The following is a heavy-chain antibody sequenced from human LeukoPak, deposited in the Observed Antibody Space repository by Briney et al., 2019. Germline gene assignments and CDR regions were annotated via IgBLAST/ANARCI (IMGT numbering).Heavy chain of an antibody. D-gene: IGHD6-19*01. CDR2: IHYSGST. CDR1: GGSISSSSSY. V-gene: IGHV4-39*01. J-gene: IGHJ4*02. CDR3: ARQGSSGWYHIDY. Sequence: PSETLSLTCSVSGGSISSSSSYWGWIRRPPGKGLEWIATIHYSGSTNYNPSLKSRVTISVDTSKNQFSLKLSSVTAADTAVYYCARQGSSGWYHIDYWGQGTLVTVSS.